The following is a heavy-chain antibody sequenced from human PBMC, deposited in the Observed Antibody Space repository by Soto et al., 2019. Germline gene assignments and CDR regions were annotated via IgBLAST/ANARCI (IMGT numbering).Heavy chain of an antibody. CDR2: IKQDGSEK. D-gene: IGHD3-22*01. J-gene: IGHJ6*02. CDR3: ARDSTSSSGYYYYYYGMDV. V-gene: IGHV3-7*01. Sequence: GGSLRLSCAASGFTFSSYWMSWVRQAPGKGLEWVANIKQDGSEKYYVDSVKGRFTISRDNAKNSLYLQMNSLRAEDTAVYYCARDSTSSSGYYYYYYGMDVWGQGTTVTVS. CDR1: GFTFSSYW.